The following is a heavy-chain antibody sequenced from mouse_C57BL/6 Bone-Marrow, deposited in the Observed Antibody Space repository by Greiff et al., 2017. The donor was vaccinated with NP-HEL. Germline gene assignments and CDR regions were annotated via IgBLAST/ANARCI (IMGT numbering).Heavy chain of an antibody. CDR2: IDPSDSYP. V-gene: IGHV1-50*01. D-gene: IGHD2-1*01. J-gene: IGHJ2*01. CDR3: AREMGKGDY. CDR1: GYTFTSYW. Sequence: QVQLQQPGAELVKPGASVKLSCKASGYTFTSYWMQWVKQRPGQGLEWIGEIDPSDSYPNYNQKFKGKATLTVDTSSSTAYMQLSSLTSEDSAVYYCAREMGKGDYWGQGTTLTVSS.